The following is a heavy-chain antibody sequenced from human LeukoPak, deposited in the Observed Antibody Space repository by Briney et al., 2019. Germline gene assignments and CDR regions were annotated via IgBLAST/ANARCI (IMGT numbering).Heavy chain of an antibody. D-gene: IGHD2-21*01. J-gene: IGHJ4*02. V-gene: IGHV3-48*03. CDR2: ISSFSSTI. Sequence: PGGSLRLSCAASGFTFSNYEMNWVRQAPGKGLEWVSYISSFSSTIYYADSVMGRFTISRDNAKNSLFLQMNSLRAEGTAVYYCARDSPNDGILWWSIDYWGQGTLVTVSS. CDR1: GFTFSNYE. CDR3: ARDSPNDGILWWSIDY.